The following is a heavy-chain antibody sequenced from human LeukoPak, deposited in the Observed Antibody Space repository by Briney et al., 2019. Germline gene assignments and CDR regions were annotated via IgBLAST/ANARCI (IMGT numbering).Heavy chain of an antibody. D-gene: IGHD3-3*01. Sequence: SETLSLTCTVSGGSISSGDYYWSWIRQPPGKGLEWIGYIYYSGSTYYNPSLKSRVTISVDTSKNQFSLKLSSVTAADTAVYYCARGVVYDFWSGYYTNWYFDLWGHGTLVTVSS. CDR1: GGSISSGDYY. V-gene: IGHV4-30-4*08. CDR2: IYYSGST. CDR3: ARGVVYDFWSGYYTNWYFDL. J-gene: IGHJ2*01.